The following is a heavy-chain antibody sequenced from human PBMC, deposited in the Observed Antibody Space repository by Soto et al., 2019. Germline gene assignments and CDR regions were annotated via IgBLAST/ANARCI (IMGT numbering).Heavy chain of an antibody. CDR3: ARGYSTGWYGHDS. CDR2: IGDSGTYT. D-gene: IGHD6-13*01. Sequence: QVQLVESGGGLVKPGGSLRLSCAASGFTFSDYYMSWIRQAPGKGLEWVSYIGDSGTYTEYADSVKGRFTISRDNAKKSLYLQMNSLRAEDTAVYYCARGYSTGWYGHDSWGQGTLVTVSS. V-gene: IGHV3-11*06. J-gene: IGHJ4*02. CDR1: GFTFSDYY.